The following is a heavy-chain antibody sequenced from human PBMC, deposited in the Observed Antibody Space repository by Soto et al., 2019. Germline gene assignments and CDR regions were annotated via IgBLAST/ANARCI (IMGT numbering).Heavy chain of an antibody. CDR1: AGSISSSSYF. CDR3: AVARRMAPGPVPAAPPLMAV. CDR2: IYYSGST. J-gene: IGHJ6*03. Sequence: SETLSLTCSVSAGSISSSSYFWAWIRQPPGKGLEWIGSIYYSGSTYYNPSLKNRVTMSVDTSKNQFSLKLSSVTAADTAVYYCAVARRMAPGPVPAAPPLMAVWGKGTTVTVSS. D-gene: IGHD2-2*01. V-gene: IGHV4-39*07.